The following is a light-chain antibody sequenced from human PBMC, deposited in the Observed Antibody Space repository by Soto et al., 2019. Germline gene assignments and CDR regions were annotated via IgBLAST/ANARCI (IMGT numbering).Light chain of an antibody. CDR3: QQYGSSPFT. V-gene: IGKV3-20*01. CDR2: DAS. CDR1: QSVSSSY. Sequence: EIVLTQSPGTLSLSPGERATLSCRASQSVSSSYLAWYQQKPGQAPRLLIYDASSRATGIPDRFSGSVSGTNLTLTNSRLEPEDFAVYYCQQYGSSPFTFGPGTKVDIK. J-gene: IGKJ3*01.